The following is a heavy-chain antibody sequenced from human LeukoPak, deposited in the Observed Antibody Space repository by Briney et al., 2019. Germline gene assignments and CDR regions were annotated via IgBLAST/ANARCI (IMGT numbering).Heavy chain of an antibody. D-gene: IGHD3-22*01. CDR3: ATYPRAESSVNMDV. Sequence: ASVKVSCKAPGGTFSSSGISWVRQAPGQGLEWLGGILPFFTSNYAQKSQGRVTITADESTSTAYLELRSLRSEDTAAYYCATYPRAESSVNMDVWGQGTTVTVSS. CDR2: ILPFFTS. CDR1: GGTFSSSG. J-gene: IGHJ6*02. V-gene: IGHV1-69*13.